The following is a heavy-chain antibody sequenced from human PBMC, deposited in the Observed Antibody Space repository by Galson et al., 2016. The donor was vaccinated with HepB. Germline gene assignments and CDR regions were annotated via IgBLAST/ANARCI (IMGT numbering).Heavy chain of an antibody. CDR3: ARGDYYGSGNYSNWFDP. CDR2: IPYNGNNQ. CDR1: GFKMGNYN. D-gene: IGHD3-10*01. V-gene: IGHV3-30-3*01. J-gene: IGHJ5*02. Sequence: SLRLSCAASGFKMGNYNMHWVRQAPGKGLEWVAVIPYNGNNQYYADSVKGRFTISRDISTNILYLQMNSLRPEDTAVYYCARGDYYGSGNYSNWFDPWGQGTLVTVS.